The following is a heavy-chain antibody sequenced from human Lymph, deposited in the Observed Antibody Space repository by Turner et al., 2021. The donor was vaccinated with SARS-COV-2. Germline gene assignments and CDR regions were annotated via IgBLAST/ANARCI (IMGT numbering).Heavy chain of an antibody. D-gene: IGHD3-10*01. CDR1: GFTFSSYS. CDR3: AREKLGELFDY. J-gene: IGHJ4*02. CDR2: ISGRGSNI. Sequence: EVQLVESGGGLVKPGGSLRLSCAASGFTFSSYSMNWVRQAPGKGLGWVSSISGRGSNIYYADSVKGRFTISRDNAKNSLYLQMNSRRADDTAVYYCAREKLGELFDYWGQGTLVTVSS. V-gene: IGHV3-21*01.